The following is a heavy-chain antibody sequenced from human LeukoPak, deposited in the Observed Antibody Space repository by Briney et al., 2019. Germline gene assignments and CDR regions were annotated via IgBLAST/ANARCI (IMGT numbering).Heavy chain of an antibody. CDR2: ISYDGSNK. CDR1: GFTFSSYG. D-gene: IGHD5/OR15-5a*01. J-gene: IGHJ4*02. Sequence: PGGSLRLSCAASGFTFSSYGMHWVRQAPGKGLEWVAVISYDGSNKYYADSVKGRFTISRDSSKNTLYLQMNSLRAEDTAVYYCAKGVSTFDYWGQGTLVTVSS. V-gene: IGHV3-30*18. CDR3: AKGVSTFDY.